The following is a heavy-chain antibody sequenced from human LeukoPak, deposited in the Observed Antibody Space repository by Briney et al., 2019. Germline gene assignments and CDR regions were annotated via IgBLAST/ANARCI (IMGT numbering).Heavy chain of an antibody. Sequence: SETLSLTCTVSGGSIKSTTYYWGWIRQPPGKGLEWIGYIYYSGSTYYNPSLKSRVTISVDTSKNQFSLKLSSVTAADTAVYFCARRSPAVTNREDWFDPWGQGTLVTVSS. CDR3: ARRSPAVTNREDWFDP. J-gene: IGHJ5*02. D-gene: IGHD4-11*01. CDR2: IYYSGST. V-gene: IGHV4-39*01. CDR1: GGSIKSTTYY.